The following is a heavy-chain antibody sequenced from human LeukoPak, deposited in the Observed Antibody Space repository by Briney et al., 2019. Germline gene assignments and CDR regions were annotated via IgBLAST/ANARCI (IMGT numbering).Heavy chain of an antibody. D-gene: IGHD5-18*01. Sequence: GGSLRLSCAASGFTLSSFWMSWVRQAPGKGLEGVANIKQDGSERYYVDSVRGRFTISRDNAKNSLYLEMNSLRDEDTAVYYCARLGKQLWHYDSWGQGTLVTVSS. CDR2: IKQDGSER. J-gene: IGHJ4*02. CDR1: GFTLSSFW. V-gene: IGHV3-7*03. CDR3: ARLGKQLWHYDS.